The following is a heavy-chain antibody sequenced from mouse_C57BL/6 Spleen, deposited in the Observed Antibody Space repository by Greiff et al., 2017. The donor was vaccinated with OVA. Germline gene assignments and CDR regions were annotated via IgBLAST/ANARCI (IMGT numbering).Heavy chain of an antibody. J-gene: IGHJ2*01. V-gene: IGHV1-26*01. CDR2: INPNNGGT. CDR3: ARGRDGYPCYFDY. CDR1: GYTFTDYY. D-gene: IGHD2-3*01. Sequence: EVQLQQSGPELVKPGASVKISCKASGYTFTDYYMNWVKQSHGKSLEWIGDINPNNGGTSYNQKFKGKATLTVDKSSSTAYMELRSLTSEDSAVYYCARGRDGYPCYFDYWGQGTTLTVSS.